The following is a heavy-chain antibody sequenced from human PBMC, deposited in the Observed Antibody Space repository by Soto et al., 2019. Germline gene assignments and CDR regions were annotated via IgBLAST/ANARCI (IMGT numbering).Heavy chain of an antibody. CDR1: GGTFSSYA. CDR3: ARSGSSSGWFWFDP. Sequence: GASVKVSCKASGGTFSSYAISWVRQAPGQGLEWMGGIIPIFGTANYAQKFQGRDTITADESTSTAYMELSSLRSEDTAVYYCARSGSSSGWFWFDPWGQGTLVTVSS. CDR2: IIPIFGTA. D-gene: IGHD6-6*01. J-gene: IGHJ5*02. V-gene: IGHV1-69*13.